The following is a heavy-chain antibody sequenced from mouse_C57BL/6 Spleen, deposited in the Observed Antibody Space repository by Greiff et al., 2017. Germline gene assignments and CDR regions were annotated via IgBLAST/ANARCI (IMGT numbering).Heavy chain of an antibody. V-gene: IGHV1-22*01. J-gene: IGHJ4*01. D-gene: IGHD2-3*01. CDR1: GYTFTDYN. CDR3: ARGDDGYSFYAMDY. CDR2: INPNNGGT. Sequence: VQLQQSGPELVKPGASVKMSCKASGYTFTDYNMHWVKQSHGKSLEWIGYINPNNGGTSYNQKFKGKATLTVNKSSSAAYMELRSLTSEDAAVYYCARGDDGYSFYAMDYWGQGTSVTVSS.